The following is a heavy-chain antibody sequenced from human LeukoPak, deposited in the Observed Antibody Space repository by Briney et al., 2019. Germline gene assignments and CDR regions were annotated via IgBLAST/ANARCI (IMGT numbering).Heavy chain of an antibody. CDR2: ISSSGSTI. D-gene: IGHD6-13*01. CDR3: ASWVAAAGNAGY. CDR1: GFTFSSYE. Sequence: GGSLRLSCAASGFTFSSYEMNWVRQAPGKGLEWVSYISSSGSTIYYADSVKGRFTISRDNAKNSLYLQMNSLRAEDTAVYYCASWVAAAGNAGYWGQGTLVTVSS. V-gene: IGHV3-48*03. J-gene: IGHJ4*02.